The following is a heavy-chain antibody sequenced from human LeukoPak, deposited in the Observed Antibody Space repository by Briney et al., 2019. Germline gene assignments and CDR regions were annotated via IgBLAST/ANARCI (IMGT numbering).Heavy chain of an antibody. J-gene: IGHJ5*02. CDR1: GGSFSGYY. V-gene: IGHV4-34*01. D-gene: IGHD6-6*01. CDR2: INHSGST. CDR3: ARGRGEQLVNWFDP. Sequence: PSETLSLTGAVYGGSFSGYYWSWIRQPPGKGLEWIGEINHSGSTNYNPSLKSRVTISVDTSKNQFSLKLSSVTAADTAVYYCARGRGEQLVNWFDPWGQGTLVTVSS.